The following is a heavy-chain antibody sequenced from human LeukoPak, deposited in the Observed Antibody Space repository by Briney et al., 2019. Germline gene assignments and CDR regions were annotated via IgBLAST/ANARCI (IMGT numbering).Heavy chain of an antibody. CDR1: GGSISTYY. CDR3: ARATAAAGMDV. V-gene: IGHV4-59*01. D-gene: IGHD6-13*01. J-gene: IGHJ6*02. CDR2: IYYSGST. Sequence: PSETLSLTCTVSGGSISTYYWSWIRQPPGKGLEWIGYIYYSGSTNYNPSLKSRVTISVDTSKNQFSLKLSSVTAADTAVYYCARATAAAGMDVWGQGTTVTVSS.